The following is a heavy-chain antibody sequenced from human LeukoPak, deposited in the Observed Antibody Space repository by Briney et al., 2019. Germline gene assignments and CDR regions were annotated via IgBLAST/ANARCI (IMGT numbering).Heavy chain of an antibody. V-gene: IGHV4-61*01. CDR2: IYYSGST. Sequence: SETLSLTCTVSGGFVSSGSYYWSWIRQPPGKGLEWIGYIYYSGSTNYNPSLKSRVTISVDTSKNQFSLKLSSVTAADTAVYYCASWYYDFWSGYKNFDYWGQGTLVTVSS. D-gene: IGHD3-3*01. CDR3: ASWYYDFWSGYKNFDY. J-gene: IGHJ4*02. CDR1: GGFVSSGSYY.